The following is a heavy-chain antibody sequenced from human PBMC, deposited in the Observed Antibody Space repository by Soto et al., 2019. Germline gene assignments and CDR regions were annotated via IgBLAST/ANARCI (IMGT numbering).Heavy chain of an antibody. CDR2: IYYSGST. Sequence: AAWSVTCSGSGGSMSRSSYYGGWIRQAPGKGLEWIGSIYYSGSTYCNPSLKSRATISVDTYKNQFSLKLNSVTAAYTAVDYCARHGMYYDIFTGSGAPLAVWGQANTV. D-gene: IGHD3-9*01. CDR1: GGSMSRSSYY. J-gene: IGHJ6*02. CDR3: ARHGMYYDIFTGSGAPLAV. V-gene: IGHV4-39*01.